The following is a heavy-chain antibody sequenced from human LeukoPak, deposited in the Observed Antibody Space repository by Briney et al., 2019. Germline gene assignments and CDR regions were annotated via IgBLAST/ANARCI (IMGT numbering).Heavy chain of an antibody. CDR1: GFTFSDYY. D-gene: IGHD3-3*01. J-gene: IGHJ4*02. CDR3: ARGGRFDFDY. Sequence: PGGSLRLSCAASGFTFSDYYLSWIRQTPGKGLEWVSYISSSGSYTNYADSVKGGFTISRDNASNLLYLQMNSLRAEDTAVYYCARGGRFDFDYWGQGTLVTVSS. V-gene: IGHV3-11*06. CDR2: ISSSGSYT.